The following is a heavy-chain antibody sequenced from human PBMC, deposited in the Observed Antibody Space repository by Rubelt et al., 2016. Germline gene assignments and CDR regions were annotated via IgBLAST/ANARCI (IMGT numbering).Heavy chain of an antibody. J-gene: IGHJ5*02. D-gene: IGHD3-22*01. V-gene: IGHV1-18*01. CDR3: ARSPNYYDSSYYRANNWFDP. Sequence: GRGLEWMGWISTYNGNTNYAQKLQGRVTMTTDTPTSTAYMELRSLRSDDTAVYYCARSPNYYDSSYYRANNWFDPWGQGTLVTVSS. CDR2: ISTYNGNT.